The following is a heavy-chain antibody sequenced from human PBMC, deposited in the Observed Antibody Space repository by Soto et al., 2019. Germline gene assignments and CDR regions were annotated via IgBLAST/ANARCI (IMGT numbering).Heavy chain of an antibody. J-gene: IGHJ4*02. V-gene: IGHV1-46*03. Sequence: ASVKVSCKASGYTFTRYYIHWVRQAPGQGLEWMGIINPSAGSTTYVQKLQGRVTMTRDTSTNTVYMELSSLRSDDTAVYYCARDNGDYHFDSWGQGTLVTVSS. CDR1: GYTFTRYY. CDR2: INPSAGST. CDR3: ARDNGDYHFDS. D-gene: IGHD4-17*01.